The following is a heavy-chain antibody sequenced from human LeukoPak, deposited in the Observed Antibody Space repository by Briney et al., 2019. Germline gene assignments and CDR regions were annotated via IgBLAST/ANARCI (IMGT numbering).Heavy chain of an antibody. CDR3: ARDPGYYYGMDV. V-gene: IGHV3-21*01. J-gene: IGHJ6*04. Sequence: GGSLRLSCAASGFTVSSNYMSWVRQAPGKGLEWVSSISSSSSYIYYADSVKGRFTISRDNAKNSLYLQMNSLRAEDTAVYYCARDPGYYYGMDVWGKETTVTVSS. CDR2: ISSSSSYI. CDR1: GFTVSSNY.